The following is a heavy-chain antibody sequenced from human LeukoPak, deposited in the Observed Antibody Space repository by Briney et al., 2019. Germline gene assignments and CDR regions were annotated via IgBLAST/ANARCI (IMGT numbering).Heavy chain of an antibody. Sequence: GGSLRLSCAASGFTFSSYEMNWVRQAPGKGLEWVSYISSSGSTIYYADSVKGRFTISRDNAKNSLYLQMNSLRDEDTAVYYCAKDLMRDQWFGESWGLGTLVTVSS. CDR2: ISSSGSTI. V-gene: IGHV3-48*03. CDR3: AKDLMRDQWFGES. J-gene: IGHJ5*02. D-gene: IGHD3-10*01. CDR1: GFTFSSYE.